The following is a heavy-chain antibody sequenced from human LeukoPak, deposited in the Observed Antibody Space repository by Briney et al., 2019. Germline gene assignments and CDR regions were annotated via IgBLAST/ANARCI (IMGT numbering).Heavy chain of an antibody. V-gene: IGHV4-59*12. D-gene: IGHD2-8*01. J-gene: IGHJ3*02. CDR3: AGLGGYCTDAVCYSTFDI. CDR1: GGSISSYY. Sequence: PSETLSLTCTVSGGSISSYYWSWIRQPPGKGLEWIGYIYYSGSTNYNPSLKSRVTISVDTSKNQFSLKLSSVTAADTAVYYCAGLGGYCTDAVCYSTFDIWGQGTMVTVSS. CDR2: IYYSGST.